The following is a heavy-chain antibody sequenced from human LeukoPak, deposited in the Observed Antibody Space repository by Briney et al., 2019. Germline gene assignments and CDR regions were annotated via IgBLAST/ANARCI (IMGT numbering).Heavy chain of an antibody. CDR2: IYHSGST. J-gene: IGHJ4*02. CDR1: DDSISSGGYS. D-gene: IGHD3-9*01. V-gene: IGHV4-30-2*01. Sequence: SETLSLTCTVSDDSISSGGYSWSWIRQPPGKGLEWIGYIYHSGSTYYNPSLKSRVTISVDRSKNQFSLKLSSVTAADTAVYYCARATGYYLQPFDYWGQGTLVTVSS. CDR3: ARATGYYLQPFDY.